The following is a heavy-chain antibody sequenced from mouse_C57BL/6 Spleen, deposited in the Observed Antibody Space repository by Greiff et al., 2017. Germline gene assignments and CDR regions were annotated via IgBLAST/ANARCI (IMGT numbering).Heavy chain of an antibody. CDR1: GFSLTSYG. CDR2: IWGVGST. D-gene: IGHD2-2*01. J-gene: IGHJ3*01. CDR3: ASDFDGYEFAY. V-gene: IGHV2-6*01. Sequence: VMLVESGPGLVAPSQSLSITCTVSGFSLTSYGVDWVRQSPGKGLEWLGVIWGVGSTNYNSALKSRLSISKDNSKSQVFLKMNSLQTDDTAMYYCASDFDGYEFAYWGQGTLVTVSA.